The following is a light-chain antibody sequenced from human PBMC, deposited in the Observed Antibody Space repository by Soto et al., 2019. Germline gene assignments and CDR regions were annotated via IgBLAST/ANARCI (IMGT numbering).Light chain of an antibody. V-gene: IGLV1-40*01. J-gene: IGLJ3*02. CDR2: GNN. CDR1: SSNIGAGYD. CDR3: QSYDSGRGGV. Sequence: QSVLTQPPSVSGAPGQRVTISCTGSSSNIGAGYDVHWYQQLPGTAPKLLIYGNNNRPSGVPDRFSGSKSGTSASLAITGLQAEDEADYYCQSYDSGRGGVFGGGTQLTVL.